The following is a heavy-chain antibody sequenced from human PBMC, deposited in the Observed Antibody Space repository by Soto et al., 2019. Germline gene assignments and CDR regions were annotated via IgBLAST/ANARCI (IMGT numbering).Heavy chain of an antibody. CDR2: IIPIFGTA. CDR3: ARSRIVGATTGYYYYCYGMDV. D-gene: IGHD1-26*01. Sequence: GASVKVSCKASGGTFSSYAISWVRQAPGQGXEWMGGIIPIFGTANYAQKFQGRVTITADESTSTAYMELSSLRSEDTAVYYCARSRIVGATTGYYYYCYGMDVWGQGTTVTVSS. CDR1: GGTFSSYA. V-gene: IGHV1-69*13. J-gene: IGHJ6*02.